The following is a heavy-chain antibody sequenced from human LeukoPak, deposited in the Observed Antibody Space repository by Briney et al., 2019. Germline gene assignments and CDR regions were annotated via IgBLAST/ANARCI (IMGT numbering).Heavy chain of an antibody. CDR1: GYTFTRFG. Sequence: ASVKVSCKVSGYTFTRFGISWVRQAPGQGLEWMGWISGYNDNPHYAQSFQGRVTMTTDTSSSTVYMELRSLGSDDTAIYYCARVGRDCRDTRCTWSDWLDPWGQGTLVTVSS. V-gene: IGHV1-18*01. D-gene: IGHD2-2*01. CDR2: ISGYNDNP. J-gene: IGHJ5*02. CDR3: ARVGRDCRDTRCTWSDWLDP.